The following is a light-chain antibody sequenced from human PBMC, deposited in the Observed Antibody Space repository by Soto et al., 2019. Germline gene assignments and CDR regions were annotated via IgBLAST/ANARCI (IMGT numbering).Light chain of an antibody. V-gene: IGKV1-6*01. Sequence: AIQMTQSPSSLSASVGDRVTITCWASQGIRDDVAWFQQKPGRAPNLLIYATSNLQSGVPSRFSGSGSGTDFALTISSLQPEDFATYYCLQDYTYPLTFGPGTKVDIK. CDR3: LQDYTYPLT. J-gene: IGKJ1*01. CDR2: ATS. CDR1: QGIRDD.